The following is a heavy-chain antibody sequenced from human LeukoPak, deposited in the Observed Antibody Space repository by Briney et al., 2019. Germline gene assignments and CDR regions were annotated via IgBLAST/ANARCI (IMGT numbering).Heavy chain of an antibody. J-gene: IGHJ6*03. V-gene: IGHV3-66*02. D-gene: IGHD5-18*01. CDR2: IYSGGSS. CDR3: ARRGYTLRLAYYYYMDV. CDR1: GFTVSSNY. Sequence: GGSLRLSCAASGFTVSSNYMSWVRQAPGKGLEWVSVIYSGGSSYYADSVKGRFTISRDNSKNTLYLRMNSLRAEDTAVYYCARRGYTLRLAYYYYMDVWGKGTTVTVSS.